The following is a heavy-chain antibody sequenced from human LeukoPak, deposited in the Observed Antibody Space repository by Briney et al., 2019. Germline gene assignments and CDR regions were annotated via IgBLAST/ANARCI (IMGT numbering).Heavy chain of an antibody. CDR2: IYYSGST. V-gene: IGHV4-39*01. D-gene: IGHD2-8*01. J-gene: IGHJ4*02. Sequence: GSLRLSCAASGFSFSSYWMTWVRQPPGKGLEWIGSIYYSGSTYYNPSLKSRVTISVDTSKNQFSLKLSSVTAADTAVYYCAREYCTNGVCYTSYFDYWGQGTLVTVSS. CDR3: AREYCTNGVCYTSYFDY. CDR1: GFSFSSYW.